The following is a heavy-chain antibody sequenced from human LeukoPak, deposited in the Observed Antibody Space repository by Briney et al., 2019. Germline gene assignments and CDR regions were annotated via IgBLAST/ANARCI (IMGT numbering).Heavy chain of an antibody. Sequence: SETLSLTCPVSGGSMTSHYWSWTRQPPGKGLEWIAYVFYSGDTNYNPSLKSRVTISVDTSKNQFSLKLDSVTAADTAVYFCARQPYMLRAYYFDFWGQGTLVTVSS. CDR3: ARQPYMLRAYYFDF. CDR1: GGSMTSHY. D-gene: IGHD3-10*01. CDR2: VFYSGDT. J-gene: IGHJ4*02. V-gene: IGHV4-59*08.